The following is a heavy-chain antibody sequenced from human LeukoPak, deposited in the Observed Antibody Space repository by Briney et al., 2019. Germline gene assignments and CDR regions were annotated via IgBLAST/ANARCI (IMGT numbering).Heavy chain of an antibody. CDR3: ARDRRYCSSTSCYVRNRNLAFDY. CDR1: GYTFSDYS. CDR2: INPDSGGT. D-gene: IGHD2-2*01. Sequence: EASVKVSCKASGYTFSDYSINWVRQATGQGLEWMGWINPDSGGTNYAQKFQGRVTMTGDTSISTAYMELSRLRSDDTAVYYCARDRRYCSSTSCYVRNRNLAFDYWGQGTLVTVSS. J-gene: IGHJ4*02. V-gene: IGHV1-2*02.